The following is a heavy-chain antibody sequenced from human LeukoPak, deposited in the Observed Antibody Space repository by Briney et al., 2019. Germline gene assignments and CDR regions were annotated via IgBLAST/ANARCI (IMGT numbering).Heavy chain of an antibody. D-gene: IGHD1-26*01. CDR1: GFTFSSYA. J-gene: IGHJ4*02. CDR3: VKDLGRYRNNCFDY. Sequence: GGSLRLSCAASGFTFSSYAMSWVRQAPEKGLEWVSTISGSGGGTYYADSVKGRFTISRDDSKNTPYLQMNSLRAEDTAVYYCVKDLGRYRNNCFDYWGQGTLVTVS. V-gene: IGHV3-23*01. CDR2: ISGSGGGT.